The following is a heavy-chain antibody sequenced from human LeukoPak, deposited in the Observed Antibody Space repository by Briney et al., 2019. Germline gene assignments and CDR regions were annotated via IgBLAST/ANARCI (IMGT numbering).Heavy chain of an antibody. CDR2: IHHSGTT. J-gene: IGHJ5*02. V-gene: IGHV4-59*01. CDR1: GDSISDDY. Sequence: SETLSLTCTVSGDSISDDYYTWMRQPAGKGLEWIGYIHHSGTTDYNPSLKSRVTMSLDTSKNQFSLKLTSVTAADTAMYYCARKGEHYYDSGKLWPAWFDLWGQGTLVTVSS. CDR3: ARKGEHYYDSGKLWPAWFDL. D-gene: IGHD3-10*01.